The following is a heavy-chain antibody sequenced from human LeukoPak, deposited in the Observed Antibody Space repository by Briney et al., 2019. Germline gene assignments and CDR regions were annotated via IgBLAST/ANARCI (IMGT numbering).Heavy chain of an antibody. CDR3: ARVGYSDPNFDY. CDR2: IKQDGSEK. D-gene: IGHD5-18*01. V-gene: IGHV3-7*03. J-gene: IGHJ4*02. Sequence: GGSLRLSCAASGFTFSSYWMSWVRQAPGKGLEWVANIKQDGSEKYYVDSVKGRFTISRDNAKNSLYLQMNSLKTEDTAVYYCARVGYSDPNFDYWGQGTLVTVSS. CDR1: GFTFSSYW.